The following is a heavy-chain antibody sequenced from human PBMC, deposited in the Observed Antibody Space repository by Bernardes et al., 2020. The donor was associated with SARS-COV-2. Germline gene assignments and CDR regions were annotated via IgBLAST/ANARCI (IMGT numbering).Heavy chain of an antibody. CDR3: AVSPNLLFTVGPMIGWFDP. J-gene: IGHJ5*02. CDR2: IYYSGDT. D-gene: IGHD1-26*01. CDR1: GGSISSSSYF. V-gene: IGHV4-39*01. Sequence: LSLTCSVSGGSISSSSYFWGWLRQLPGKGLEWIGNIYYSGDTYYNPSLKSRVTLSVDTSKNQFSLKLTSLTAADTAVYYCAVSPNLLFTVGPMIGWFDPWGPGTLVTVSS.